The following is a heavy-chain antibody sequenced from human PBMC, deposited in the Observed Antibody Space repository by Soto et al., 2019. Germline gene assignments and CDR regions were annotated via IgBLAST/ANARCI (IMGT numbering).Heavy chain of an antibody. CDR3: ASPSYYVSSGYAFDI. CDR1: GGTFSSYA. Sequence: GASVKVSCKASGGTFSSYAISWVRQAPGQGLEWMGGIVPIFGTANYAQKFQGRVTITADESTSTAYMELSSLRSEDTAVYYCASPSYYVSSGYAFDILSQVTIVTLSS. V-gene: IGHV1-69*13. J-gene: IGHJ3*02. D-gene: IGHD3-22*01. CDR2: IVPIFGTA.